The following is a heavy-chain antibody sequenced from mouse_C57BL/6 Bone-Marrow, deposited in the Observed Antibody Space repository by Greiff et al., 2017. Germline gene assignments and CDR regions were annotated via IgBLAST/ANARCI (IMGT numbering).Heavy chain of an antibody. Sequence: QVQLKQSGAELVRPGASVTLSCKASGYTFTDYEMHWVKQTPVHGLEWIGAIDPETGGTAYNQKFKGKAILTADKSSSTAYMELRSLTSEDSAVYYCTRYPSIYYYGSSPWYFDVWGTGTTVTVSS. V-gene: IGHV1-15*01. CDR2: IDPETGGT. J-gene: IGHJ1*03. CDR1: GYTFTDYE. D-gene: IGHD1-1*01. CDR3: TRYPSIYYYGSSPWYFDV.